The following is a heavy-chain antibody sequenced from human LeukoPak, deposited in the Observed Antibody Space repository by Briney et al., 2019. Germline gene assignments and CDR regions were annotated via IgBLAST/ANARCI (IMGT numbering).Heavy chain of an antibody. CDR3: ARGVVGRFQQSFDY. CDR2: IIPIFGTA. D-gene: IGHD3-3*01. CDR1: GGTFSSYA. Sequence: SVKVSCKASGGTFSSYAISWVRQAPGQGLEWVGRIIPIFGTANYAQKFQGRVTITTDESTSTAYMELSSLRSEDTAVYYCARGVVGRFQQSFDYWGQGTLVTVSS. J-gene: IGHJ4*02. V-gene: IGHV1-69*05.